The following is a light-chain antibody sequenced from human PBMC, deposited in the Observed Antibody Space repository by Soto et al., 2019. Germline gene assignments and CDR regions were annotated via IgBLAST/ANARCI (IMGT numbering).Light chain of an antibody. J-gene: IGKJ1*01. CDR3: QQYNTRWT. CDR1: QSVGSN. V-gene: IGKV3-15*01. CDR2: GAS. Sequence: EIGMTQSPATLSVSPGERATLSCRARQSVGSNLAWYQQKPGQAPRLLIYGASTRAAAIPARFSRSGSATEFTLIISSLPSEDTAVYFCQQYNTRWTSGPGTKVEIK.